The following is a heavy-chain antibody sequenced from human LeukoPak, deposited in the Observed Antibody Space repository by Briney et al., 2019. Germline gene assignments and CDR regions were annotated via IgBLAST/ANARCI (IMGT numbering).Heavy chain of an antibody. Sequence: GGALRLSCAASGFTFSTYRMNWVRQAPGKGLEWVSSISSGSSYIYYADSLKGRFTISRDNAKNSLYLQMNTLRAEDTAVYYCVRDRGGCAYDYWGQGTLVSVSS. D-gene: IGHD6-19*01. CDR2: ISSGSSYI. J-gene: IGHJ4*02. V-gene: IGHV3-21*01. CDR1: GFTFSTYR. CDR3: VRDRGGCAYDY.